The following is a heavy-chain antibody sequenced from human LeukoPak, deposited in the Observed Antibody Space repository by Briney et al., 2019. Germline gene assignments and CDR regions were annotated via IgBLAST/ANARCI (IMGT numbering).Heavy chain of an antibody. CDR1: GGSFSGYY. CDR2: INHSGST. Sequence: PSETLSLTCAVYGGSFSGYYWSWIRQPPGKWLEWIGEINHSGSTNYNPSLKSRVTISVDTSKNQFSLKLSSVTAADTAVYYCARHADYGGNGVTDYWGQGTLVTVSS. V-gene: IGHV4-34*01. CDR3: ARHADYGGNGVTDY. D-gene: IGHD4-23*01. J-gene: IGHJ4*02.